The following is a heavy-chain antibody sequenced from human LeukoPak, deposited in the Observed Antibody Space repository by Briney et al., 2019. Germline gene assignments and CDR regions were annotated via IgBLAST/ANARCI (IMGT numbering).Heavy chain of an antibody. V-gene: IGHV4-38-2*02. CDR3: ARDHVNQERITIFGVVITTPTYFDY. J-gene: IGHJ4*02. CDR2: IYHSGST. D-gene: IGHD3-3*01. CDR1: GYSISSGYY. Sequence: SETLSLTCTVSGYSISSGYYWGWIRQPPGKGLEWIGSIYHSGSTYYNPSLKSRVTISVDTSKNQFSLKLSSVTAADTAVYYCARDHVNQERITIFGVVITTPTYFDYWGQGTLVTVSS.